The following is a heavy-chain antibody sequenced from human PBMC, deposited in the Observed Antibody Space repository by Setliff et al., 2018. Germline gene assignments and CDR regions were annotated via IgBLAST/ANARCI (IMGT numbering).Heavy chain of an antibody. J-gene: IGHJ4*02. CDR3: ARGESSGWYVVDY. CDR2: INAGNGNT. V-gene: IGHV1-3*01. CDR1: GYTFTSYD. Sequence: GASVKVSCKASGYTFTSYDINWVRQATGQRLEWMGWINAGNGNTKYSQKFQGRVTITRDTSASTAYMELSSLRSEDTAVYYCARGESSGWYVVDYWGQGTLVTVSS. D-gene: IGHD6-19*01.